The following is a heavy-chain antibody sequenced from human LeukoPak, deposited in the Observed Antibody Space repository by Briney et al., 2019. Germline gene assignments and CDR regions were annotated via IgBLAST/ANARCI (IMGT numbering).Heavy chain of an antibody. J-gene: IGHJ3*02. D-gene: IGHD3-16*01. Sequence: SVRVSCKASGGTFSSYAFNWVRQAPGQGLEWVGRIIPLLGVTNHAQKLQGRVTVTADPATNTAYMELSSLIPDDTAVYYCARARTMITFGGVRHAFDIWGQGTLVTVSS. CDR3: ARARTMITFGGVRHAFDI. V-gene: IGHV1-69*04. CDR1: GGTFSSYA. CDR2: IIPLLGVT.